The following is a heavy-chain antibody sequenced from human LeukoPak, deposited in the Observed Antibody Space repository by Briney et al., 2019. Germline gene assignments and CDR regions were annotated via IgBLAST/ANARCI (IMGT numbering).Heavy chain of an antibody. V-gene: IGHV3-30*18. CDR3: AKGELGLWFDY. CDR1: RFTFSSYG. D-gene: IGHD5-18*01. Sequence: PGRSLRLSCAASRFTFSSYGMHWVRQAPGKGLEWVALTSYDGSNKYYADSVKGRFTISRDNSKNTLYLQMNSLRAEDTAVYYCAKGELGLWFDYWGQGTLVTVSS. J-gene: IGHJ4*02. CDR2: TSYDGSNK.